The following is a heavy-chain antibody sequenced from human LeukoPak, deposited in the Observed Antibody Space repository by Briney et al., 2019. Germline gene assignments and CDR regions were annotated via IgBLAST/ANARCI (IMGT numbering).Heavy chain of an antibody. CDR3: ARGPDIVVVPAAPSRDY. J-gene: IGHJ4*02. D-gene: IGHD2-2*01. CDR1: GGSFSGYY. CDR2: INHSGST. Sequence: KSSETLSLTCAVYGGSFSGYYWSWIRQPPGKGLEWIGEINHSGSTNYNPSLKSRVTISVDTSKNQFSLKLSSVTAADTAVYYCARGPDIVVVPAAPSRDYWGQGTLVTVSS. V-gene: IGHV4-34*01.